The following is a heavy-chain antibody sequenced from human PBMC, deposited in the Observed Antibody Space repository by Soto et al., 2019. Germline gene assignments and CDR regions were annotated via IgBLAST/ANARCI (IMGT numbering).Heavy chain of an antibody. CDR1: GIDLENYG. Sequence: GGSLRLSCVASGIDLENYGIHWVRQAPGEGLEWVAVISSDGTTKSYIYSVRGRFTISRDNSRSTVFLQMNGLRREDTAMYYCARSRYTGTYSGRFLDYWGQGSLVTVSS. J-gene: IGHJ4*02. V-gene: IGHV3-30*03. D-gene: IGHD1-26*01. CDR2: ISSDGTTK. CDR3: ARSRYTGTYSGRFLDY.